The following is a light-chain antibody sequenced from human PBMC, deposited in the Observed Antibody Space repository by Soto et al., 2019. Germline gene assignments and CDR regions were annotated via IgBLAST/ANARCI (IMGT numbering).Light chain of an antibody. CDR1: QSVSSSY. Sequence: EIVLTQSPGPLSLSPGERATLSCRASQSVSSSYLVWYQQKPGQAPRLLIYGASSRATGIPDRFSGSGSGTDFTLTISRLESEDFAVYYCQQYGRSPLTFGGGTKADIK. V-gene: IGKV3-20*01. CDR3: QQYGRSPLT. J-gene: IGKJ4*01. CDR2: GAS.